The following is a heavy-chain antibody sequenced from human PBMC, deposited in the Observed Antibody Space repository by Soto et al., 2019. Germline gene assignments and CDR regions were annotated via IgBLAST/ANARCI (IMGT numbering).Heavy chain of an antibody. J-gene: IGHJ4*02. CDR2: MNPNSGNT. CDR1: GYTFTSCD. Sequence: ASVKVSCKAYGYTFTSCDINWVRQATGQGLEWMGWMNPNSGNTGYAQKLQGRVTMTRDTSINTAYMELTTLTSDDTAFYYCARGVSAGVDYWGQGTLVTVSS. V-gene: IGHV1-8*01. D-gene: IGHD1-26*01. CDR3: ARGVSAGVDY.